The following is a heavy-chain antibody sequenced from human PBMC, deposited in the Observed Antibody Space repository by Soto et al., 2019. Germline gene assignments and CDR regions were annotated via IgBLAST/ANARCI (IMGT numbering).Heavy chain of an antibody. CDR2: ISPNERRA. CDR1: GYTFTGYY. Sequence: ASVKVSCKASGYTFTGYYMHWVRQAPGQGLEWMGWISPNERRADKEQRFRGWATHTRETSTSTAYMGLSSLRSEDTAVYYCARDSYDFWSGSPYSPYNWFDPGGQGTLVTVSS. J-gene: IGHJ5*02. CDR3: ARDSYDFWSGSPYSPYNWFDP. D-gene: IGHD3-3*01. V-gene: IGHV1-2*04.